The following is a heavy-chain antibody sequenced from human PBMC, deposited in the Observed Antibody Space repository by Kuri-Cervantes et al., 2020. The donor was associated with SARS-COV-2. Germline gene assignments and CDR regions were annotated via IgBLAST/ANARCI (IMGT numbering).Heavy chain of an antibody. CDR3: ARARYYGSGSYTGPFDP. Sequence: SETLSLTCTVSGGSISTYYWSWIRQPPGKGLEWIGSVYYSGSTNYNPSLESRVTISLDTSKKQFSLRLRSVTAADTAVYYCARARYYGSGSYTGPFDPWGQGTLVTVSS. CDR1: GGSISTYY. J-gene: IGHJ5*02. D-gene: IGHD3-10*01. V-gene: IGHV4-59*08. CDR2: VYYSGST.